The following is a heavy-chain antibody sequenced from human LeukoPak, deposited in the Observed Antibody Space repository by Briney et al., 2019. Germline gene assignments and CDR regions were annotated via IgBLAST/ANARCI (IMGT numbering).Heavy chain of an antibody. J-gene: IGHJ4*02. CDR3: ARESATVRGPFFDY. Sequence: ASVKVSCKASGYTFTSYGISWVRQAPGQGLEWMGWVSPYTGDRKYGQKFQGRVTMTTDTSTSTAYMEVRSLRSDDTAVYYCARESATVRGPFFDYWGQGTLVTVSS. CDR2: VSPYTGDR. V-gene: IGHV1-18*01. D-gene: IGHD1-26*01. CDR1: GYTFTSYG.